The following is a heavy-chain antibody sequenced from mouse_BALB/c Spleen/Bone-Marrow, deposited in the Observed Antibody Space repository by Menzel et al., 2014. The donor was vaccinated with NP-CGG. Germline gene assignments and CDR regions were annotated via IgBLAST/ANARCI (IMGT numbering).Heavy chain of an antibody. V-gene: IGHV2-9*02. J-gene: IGHJ1*01. CDR2: IWAGGST. Sequence: VMLVESGPGLVAPSQSLSITCTVSGFSLTSYGVHWVRQPPGKGLEWLGVIWAGGSTNYNSALMSRLSISKDNSKSQVFLKMNSLQTEDTAMYYCARGGIYWYFDVWGAGTTVTVSS. CDR3: ARGGIYWYFDV. CDR1: GFSLTSYG.